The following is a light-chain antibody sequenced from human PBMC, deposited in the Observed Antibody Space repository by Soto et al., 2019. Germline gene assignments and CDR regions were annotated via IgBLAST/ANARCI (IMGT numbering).Light chain of an antibody. Sequence: EIVLTQSPGTLSLSPGERATLSCRAIQSVSSNYLAWYQQKPGQAPRLLIYGASRGAAGIPDRFIGSASGTDFTLTINRLEPEDFAVYFCQQYGRSPMFTFGQGTKLEIK. V-gene: IGKV3-20*01. J-gene: IGKJ2*01. CDR3: QQYGRSPMFT. CDR2: GAS. CDR1: QSVSSNY.